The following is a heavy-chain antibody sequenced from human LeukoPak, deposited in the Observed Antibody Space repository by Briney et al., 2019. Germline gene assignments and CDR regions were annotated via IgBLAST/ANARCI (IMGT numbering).Heavy chain of an antibody. D-gene: IGHD1-26*01. CDR1: GFIFGDYN. V-gene: IGHV3-7*04. CDR3: ARARSGSYDYFDY. J-gene: IGHJ4*02. CDR2: IKQDGSEK. Sequence: PGGSLRLSCAASGFIFGDYNMNWVRQAPGKGLEWVANIKQDGSEKYYVDSVKGRFTISRDNAKNSLYLQMNSLRAEDTAVYYCARARSGSYDYFDYWGQGTLVTVSS.